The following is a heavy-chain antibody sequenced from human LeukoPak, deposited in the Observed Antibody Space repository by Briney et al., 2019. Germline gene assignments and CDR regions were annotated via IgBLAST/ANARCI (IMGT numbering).Heavy chain of an antibody. Sequence: SQTLSLTCAISGDSVSSNSAAWNWIRQSPSRDLEWLGRTYYRSKWYNDYAVSVKSRIIINPDTSKNQLSLQLNSVTPEDTAVYYCARAGGSSSTNRPFDYWGQGTLVTVSS. CDR3: ARAGGSSSTNRPFDY. V-gene: IGHV6-1*01. CDR2: TYYRSKWYN. D-gene: IGHD2-15*01. J-gene: IGHJ4*02. CDR1: GDSVSSNSAA.